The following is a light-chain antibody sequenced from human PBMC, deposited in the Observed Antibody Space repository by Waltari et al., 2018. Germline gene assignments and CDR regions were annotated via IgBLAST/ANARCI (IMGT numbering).Light chain of an antibody. J-gene: IGLJ2*01. V-gene: IGLV2-14*03. CDR1: NCYIGAYNH. CDR2: DVN. CDR3: SAHSASSTHVL. Sequence: QSALTQPASASGSLGQSITISCPGSNCYIGAYNHVFLYQQYPGTAHKLIIYDVNSRPSGISVRFSGSKYGNTASLTISGLQAEDEADYYCSAHSASSTHVLFGGGTKLTVL.